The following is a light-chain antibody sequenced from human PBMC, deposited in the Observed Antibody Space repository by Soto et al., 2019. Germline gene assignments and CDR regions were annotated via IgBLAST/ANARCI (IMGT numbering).Light chain of an antibody. CDR3: QQYGSSPPWT. V-gene: IGKV3-20*01. J-gene: IGKJ1*01. Sequence: EFVLTQSPGTLSLSPGERATLSCRASQSLTNSFIAWYQQKPGQAPRLLIYGASSRATGIPDRFSGSGSGTDFTLTISRLEPEDFAVYYCQQYGSSPPWTFGQGTKVEIK. CDR1: QSLTNSF. CDR2: GAS.